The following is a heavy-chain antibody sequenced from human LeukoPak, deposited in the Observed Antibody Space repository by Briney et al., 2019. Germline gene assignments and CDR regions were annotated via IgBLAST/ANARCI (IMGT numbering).Heavy chain of an antibody. D-gene: IGHD6-19*01. V-gene: IGHV3-48*04. Sequence: PGGSLRLSCAASGFTFSDYNMNWVRQVPGKGLESVSYMSRSGDIIYYADSVKGRFTISRDNAKNSLYLQMNSLRAEDMALYYCAKARGIAVADDAFDIWGQGTMVTVSS. CDR2: MSRSGDII. CDR1: GFTFSDYN. CDR3: AKARGIAVADDAFDI. J-gene: IGHJ3*02.